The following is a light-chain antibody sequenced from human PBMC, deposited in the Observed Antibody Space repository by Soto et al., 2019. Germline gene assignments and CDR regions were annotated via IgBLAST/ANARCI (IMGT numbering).Light chain of an antibody. CDR2: SNN. CDR1: SSNIGSNT. J-gene: IGLJ2*01. Sequence: QLVLTQPPSASGTPGQRVTSSCSGSSSNIGSNTVNWYQQLPGTAPKLLIYSNNQRPSGGTDRFYGSKSGTSASLAISGLQSEDEAYYYCAAWDDSLNGVVFGGGTTLTVL. CDR3: AAWDDSLNGVV. V-gene: IGLV1-44*01.